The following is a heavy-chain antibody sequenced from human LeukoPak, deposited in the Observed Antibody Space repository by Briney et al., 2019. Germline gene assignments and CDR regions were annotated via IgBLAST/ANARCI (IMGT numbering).Heavy chain of an antibody. CDR2: IYTSGST. CDR1: GGSISGSY. V-gene: IGHV4-4*07. Sequence: SETLSLTCTVSGGSISGSYWSWIRQPAGKGLEWIGRIYTSGSTNYNPSLKSRATMSVDTSKNQFSLKLSSVTAADTAVYYCARDYYGSGSNRFDPWGQGTLVTVSS. CDR3: ARDYYGSGSNRFDP. D-gene: IGHD3-10*01. J-gene: IGHJ5*02.